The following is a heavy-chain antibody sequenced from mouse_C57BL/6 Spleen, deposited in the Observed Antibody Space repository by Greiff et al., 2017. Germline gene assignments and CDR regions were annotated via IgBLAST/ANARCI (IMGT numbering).Heavy chain of an antibody. V-gene: IGHV5-17*01. Sequence: EVQVVESGGGLVKPGGSLKLSCAASGFTFTDYGMHWVRQAPGKGLEWVAYISRGSGTTYYADTVKGRFTISRDSAKSTLFLQLTSLRSEDTDMYYCARDGCYEYDAWFAYWGQGTLVTVSA. CDR1: GFTFTDYG. CDR3: ARDGCYEYDAWFAY. J-gene: IGHJ3*01. D-gene: IGHD2-4*01. CDR2: ISRGSGTT.